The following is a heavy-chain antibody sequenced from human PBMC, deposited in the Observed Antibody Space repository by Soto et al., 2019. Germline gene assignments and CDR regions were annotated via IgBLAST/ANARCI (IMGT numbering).Heavy chain of an antibody. J-gene: IGHJ4*02. CDR2: VSASGSTPI. CDR3: ARWNYDTSGYYKGALDY. D-gene: IGHD3-22*01. Sequence: GGSLRLSCAASGFTFSTYAMAWVRQAPGKGLEWVSGVSASGSTPIYYADSVRGRFTISRDNAKNSLYLQMNSLRAEDTAVYYCARWNYDTSGYYKGALDYWGQGTLVTVS. V-gene: IGHV3-48*01. CDR1: GFTFSTYA.